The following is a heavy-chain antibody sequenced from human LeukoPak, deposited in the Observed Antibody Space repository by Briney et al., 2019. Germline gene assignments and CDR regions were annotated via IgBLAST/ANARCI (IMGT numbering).Heavy chain of an antibody. V-gene: IGHV4-34*01. CDR1: GGSFSGYY. D-gene: IGHD3-22*01. CDR2: INHSGST. Sequence: KASETLSLTCAVYGGSFSGYYWSWIRRPPGKGLEWIGEINHSGSTNYNPSLKSRVTISVDTSKNQFSLKLSSVTAADTAVYYCARGYYYDGFDYWGQGTLVTVSS. CDR3: ARGYYYDGFDY. J-gene: IGHJ4*02.